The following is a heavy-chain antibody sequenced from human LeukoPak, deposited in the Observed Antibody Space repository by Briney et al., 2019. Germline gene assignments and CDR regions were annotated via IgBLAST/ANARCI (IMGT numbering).Heavy chain of an antibody. CDR2: ISAYNGNT. J-gene: IGHJ1*01. Sequence: GASVKVSCKASGYTFTSYGISWVRQAPGQGLEWMGWISAYNGNTNYAQKLQGGVTMTTDTSTTTAYMELRSLRSDDTAVYYCARTPIDSSGYFYVGYFQHWGQGTLVTVSS. CDR1: GYTFTSYG. CDR3: ARTPIDSSGYFYVGYFQH. V-gene: IGHV1-18*01. D-gene: IGHD3-22*01.